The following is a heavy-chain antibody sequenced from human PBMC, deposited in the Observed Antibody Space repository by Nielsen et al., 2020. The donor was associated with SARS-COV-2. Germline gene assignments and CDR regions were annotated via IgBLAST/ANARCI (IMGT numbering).Heavy chain of an antibody. Sequence: GESLKISCAAAGFTFSSHWMSWVRQVPGKGLEWVANINQDGSETYHVDSVKGRFSVSRDNAKNSLYLHMNSLRVEDTAVYYCARDGIAAGVYLDYWGQGTLVTVSS. CDR3: ARDGIAAGVYLDY. CDR2: INQDGSET. D-gene: IGHD6-13*01. J-gene: IGHJ4*02. V-gene: IGHV3-7*01. CDR1: GFTFSSHW.